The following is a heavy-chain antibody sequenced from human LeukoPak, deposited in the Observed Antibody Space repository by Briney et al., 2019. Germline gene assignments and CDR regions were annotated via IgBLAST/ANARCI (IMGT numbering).Heavy chain of an antibody. J-gene: IGHJ4*02. CDR2: ISFYNGDT. CDR1: GYTFNHHG. Sequence: ASVRVSCKASGYTFNHHGISWVRQAPGQGLEWMEWISFYNGDTHYAQKLQGRVTMSTDTSTSTAYMELTGLRSDDTAVYYCVRDPTNTSGRYAYFDYWGQGTLVTVSS. CDR3: VRDPTNTSGRYAYFDY. V-gene: IGHV1-18*01. D-gene: IGHD6-19*01.